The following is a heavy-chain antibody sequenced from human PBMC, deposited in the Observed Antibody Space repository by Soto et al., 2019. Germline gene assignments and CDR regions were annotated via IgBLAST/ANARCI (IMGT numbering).Heavy chain of an antibody. Sequence: PGGSLRLSCAASGFTFSSYSMNWVRQAPGKGLEWVSSISSSSSYIYYADSVKGRFTISRDNAKNSLYLKMNSLRAEDTAVYYCARILMTTVTTSDYWGQGTLVTVSS. J-gene: IGHJ4*02. CDR3: ARILMTTVTTSDY. D-gene: IGHD4-17*01. CDR1: GFTFSSYS. V-gene: IGHV3-21*01. CDR2: ISSSSSYI.